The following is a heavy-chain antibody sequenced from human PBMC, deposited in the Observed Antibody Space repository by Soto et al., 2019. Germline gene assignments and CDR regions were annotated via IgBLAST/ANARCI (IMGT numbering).Heavy chain of an antibody. V-gene: IGHV1-18*01. CDR1: GYTFTSYG. J-gene: IGHJ4*02. CDR2: ISAHNGNT. CDR3: ARGRDGDY. Sequence: QVHLVQSGPEVKKPGASVRVSCKASGYTFTSYGITWARQAPGQGLEWMGWISAHNGNTDYAQKLQGRVIVTRDTSTSTAYMELRSLRSDDTAVYYCARGRDGDYWGQGALVTVSS. D-gene: IGHD6-6*01.